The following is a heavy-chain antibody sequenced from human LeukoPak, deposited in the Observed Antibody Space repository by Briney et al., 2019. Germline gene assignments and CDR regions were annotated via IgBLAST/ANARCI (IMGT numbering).Heavy chain of an antibody. CDR1: GYSISSGYH. V-gene: IGHV4-38-2*02. D-gene: IGHD7-27*01. CDR3: ARENWVFDY. J-gene: IGHJ4*02. CDR2: VYRSGTT. Sequence: SETLSLTCVVSGYSISSGYHWGWIRQPPGKGLEWIGSVYRSGTTYYDPSFKSRVTISVDTSKNQIPLKVRSVTAADTAMYYCARENWVFDYWGQGILVTVSS.